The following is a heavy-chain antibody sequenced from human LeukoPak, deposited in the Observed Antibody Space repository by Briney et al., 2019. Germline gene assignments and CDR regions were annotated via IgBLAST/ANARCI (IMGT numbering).Heavy chain of an antibody. CDR3: ARTYHGYGMDV. V-gene: IGHV3-74*01. D-gene: IGHD2-2*01. Sequence: GVSLSFSCAAYGFTISNYWMHWVRQAPGKGLVWVSLINSDRSSTNYADSVQGRFTTSSDNTKKTLYLQMNSLRAEDTAVYYCARTYHGYGMDVWGQGTTVTVSS. CDR1: GFTISNYW. J-gene: IGHJ6*02. CDR2: INSDRSST.